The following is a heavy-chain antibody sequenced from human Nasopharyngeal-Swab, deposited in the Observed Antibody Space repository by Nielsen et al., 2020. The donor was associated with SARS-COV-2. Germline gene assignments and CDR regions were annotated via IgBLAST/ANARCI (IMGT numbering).Heavy chain of an antibody. CDR3: ARVGIAVAGHGGLYYYYGMDV. J-gene: IGHJ6*02. V-gene: IGHV1-18*04. CDR2: ISAHNGNT. CDR1: GYTFTSYG. Sequence: ASVKVSCKASGYTFTSYGISWVRQAPGQGLEWMGWISAHNGNTNYAQKLQGRVTMTTDTSTSTAYMELRSLRSDDTAVYYCARVGIAVAGHGGLYYYYGMDVWGQGTTVTVSS. D-gene: IGHD6-19*01.